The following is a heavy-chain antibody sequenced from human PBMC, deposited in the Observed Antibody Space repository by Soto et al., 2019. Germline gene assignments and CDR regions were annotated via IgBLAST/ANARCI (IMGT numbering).Heavy chain of an antibody. Sequence: GESLKISCKCSGYSFTTYWIGWVRQMPGKGLEWMGIIYPGDPGTRYSPSFQGQVTISADKSISTAYLQWSSLKASDTAMYYCARQSPVYYFDSWGQGTLVTVSS. CDR2: IYPGDPGT. CDR1: GYSFTTYW. CDR3: ARQSPVYYFDS. V-gene: IGHV5-51*01. J-gene: IGHJ4*02. D-gene: IGHD6-19*01.